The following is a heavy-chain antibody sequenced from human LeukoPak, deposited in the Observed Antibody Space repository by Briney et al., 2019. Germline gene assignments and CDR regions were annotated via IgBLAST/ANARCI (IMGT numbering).Heavy chain of an antibody. V-gene: IGHV3-7*01. CDR3: ARDITMVRGVYDY. D-gene: IGHD3-10*01. Sequence: GGSLRLSCAASGFTFSSYWMSWVRQAPGKGLEWVANIKQDGSEKYYVDSVKGRFTISRDNAKNSLYLQMNSLRAEDTAVYYCARDITMVRGVYDYWGQGTLVTVSS. CDR2: IKQDGSEK. J-gene: IGHJ4*02. CDR1: GFTFSSYW.